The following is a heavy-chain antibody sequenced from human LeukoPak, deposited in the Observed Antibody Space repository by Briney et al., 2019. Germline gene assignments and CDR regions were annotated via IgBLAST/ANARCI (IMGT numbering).Heavy chain of an antibody. V-gene: IGHV3-23*01. CDR2: ISGRGGST. Sequence: GGSLRLSCAASGFTFSSYAMSWVRQAPGKGLEWVSAISGRGGSTYYADSVKGRFTISRDNSKNTLYLQMNSLRAEDTAVYYCARIISTYYYDSSGYPRPGDAFDIWGQGTMVTVSS. J-gene: IGHJ3*02. CDR3: ARIISTYYYDSSGYPRPGDAFDI. D-gene: IGHD3-22*01. CDR1: GFTFSSYA.